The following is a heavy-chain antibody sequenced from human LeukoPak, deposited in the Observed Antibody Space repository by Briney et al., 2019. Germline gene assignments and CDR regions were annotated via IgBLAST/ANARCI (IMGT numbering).Heavy chain of an antibody. J-gene: IGHJ4*02. CDR2: ISWNSGSI. D-gene: IGHD1-26*01. V-gene: IGHV3-9*03. CDR3: AKALLRELSGFDY. CDR1: GFTFDDYA. Sequence: PGGSLRLSCAASGFTFDDYAMHWVRQAPGKGLEWVSGISWNSGSIGYADSVKGRFTISRDNAKNSLYLQMNSLRAEDMALYYCAKALLRELSGFDYWGQGTLVTVSS.